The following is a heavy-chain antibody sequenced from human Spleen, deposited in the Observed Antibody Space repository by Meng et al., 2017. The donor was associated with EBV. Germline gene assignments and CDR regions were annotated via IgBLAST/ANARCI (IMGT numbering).Heavy chain of an antibody. CDR3: VRENDYGGNFWYFDL. Sequence: VQLVQSGCGFKKPGATGKVSCKTSVSSFSKYTLNWGRQAPGQGLEWLGRLNTNTGNPTYAQAFTGRFVLSLDTSVNTAYLEISSLEAEDTAVYYCVRENDYGGNFWYFDLWGRGILVTVSS. V-gene: IGHV7-4-1*02. CDR2: LNTNTGNP. D-gene: IGHD4-23*01. CDR1: VSSFSKYT. J-gene: IGHJ2*01.